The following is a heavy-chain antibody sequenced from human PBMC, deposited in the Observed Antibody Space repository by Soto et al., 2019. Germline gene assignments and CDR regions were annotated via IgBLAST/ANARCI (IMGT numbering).Heavy chain of an antibody. J-gene: IGHJ6*02. CDR3: ARASNWNLRTLYYYYGMDV. D-gene: IGHD1-20*01. V-gene: IGHV4-30-2*01. CDR1: GGSICSGGYS. Sequence: QLQLQESGSGLVKPSQTLSLTCAVSGGSICSGGYSWSWIRQPPGKGLEWIGYIYHSGSTYYNPSLKSRVTISVDRSKTQFSLKLSSVTAADTAVYYCARASNWNLRTLYYYYGMDVWGQGTTVTVSS. CDR2: IYHSGST.